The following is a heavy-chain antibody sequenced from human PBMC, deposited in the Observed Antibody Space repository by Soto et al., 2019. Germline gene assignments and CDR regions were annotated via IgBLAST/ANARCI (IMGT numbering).Heavy chain of an antibody. CDR1: GFTFDDYA. J-gene: IGHJ6*03. Sequence: EVQLVESGGGLVQPGRSLRLSCAASGFTFDDYAMHWVRQAPGKGLEWVSGISWNSGSIGYADSVKGRFTISRDNAKNSLYLQKTRLRANDTALYYCAKDRRAVTTYYSYSMHLLRKGTTVTFTS. V-gene: IGHV3-9*01. D-gene: IGHD1-1*01. CDR2: ISWNSGSI. CDR3: AKDRRAVTTYYSYSMHL.